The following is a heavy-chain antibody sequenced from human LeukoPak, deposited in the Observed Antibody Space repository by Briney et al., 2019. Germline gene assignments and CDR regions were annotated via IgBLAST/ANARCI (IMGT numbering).Heavy chain of an antibody. CDR2: IYSGGST. Sequence: GGSLRLSCAASGFTFDDYGMSWVRQAPGKGLEWVSVIYSGGSTYYADSVKGRFTISRDNSKNTLYLQMNSLRAEDTAVYYCARARASGPIAAAENWFDPWGQGTLVTVSS. V-gene: IGHV3-66*01. CDR1: GFTFDDYG. J-gene: IGHJ5*02. CDR3: ARARASGPIAAAENWFDP. D-gene: IGHD6-13*01.